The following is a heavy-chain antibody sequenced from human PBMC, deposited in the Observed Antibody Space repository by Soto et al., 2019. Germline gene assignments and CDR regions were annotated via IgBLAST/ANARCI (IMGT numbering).Heavy chain of an antibody. CDR3: ARFGREDSRGLGDFDI. V-gene: IGHV1-69*01. J-gene: IGHJ3*02. CDR2: IIPIFGTA. Sequence: QVQLVQSGAEVKKPGSSVKVSCKASGGTFSSYAISWVRQAPGQGLEWMGGIIPIFGTANYAQKFQGRVTITADESTSTAYMELSSLRSDDMAVYYCARFGREDSRGLGDFDIGGQGTTVTVTS. CDR1: GGTFSSYA. D-gene: IGHD3-22*01.